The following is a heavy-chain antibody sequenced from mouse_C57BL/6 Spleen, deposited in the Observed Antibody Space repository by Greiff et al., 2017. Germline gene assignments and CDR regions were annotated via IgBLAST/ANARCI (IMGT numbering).Heavy chain of an antibody. CDR1: GFTFSSYA. V-gene: IGHV5-4*01. D-gene: IGHD4-1*01. CDR3: ARDFRANWSWFAY. Sequence: DVKLVESGGGLVKPGGSLKLSCAASGFTFSSYAMSWVRQTPEKRLEWVATISDGGSYTYYPDNVKGRFTISRDNAKNNLYLQMSHLKSEDTAMYYCARDFRANWSWFAYWGQGTLVTVSA. J-gene: IGHJ3*01. CDR2: ISDGGSYT.